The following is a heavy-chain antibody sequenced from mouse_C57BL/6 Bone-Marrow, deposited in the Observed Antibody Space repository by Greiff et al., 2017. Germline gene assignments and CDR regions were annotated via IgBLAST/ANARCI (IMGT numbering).Heavy chain of an antibody. Sequence: VQLQESGPELVKPGASVKISCKASGYAFSSSWMNWVKQRPGQGLEWIGRIYPGDGDTNYNGKFKGKATLTADKSSSTAYMQLSSLTSEDSAVYFCARLRWVYYDYDRYWYFDVWGTGTTVTVSS. V-gene: IGHV1-82*01. CDR3: ARLRWVYYDYDRYWYFDV. J-gene: IGHJ1*03. CDR2: IYPGDGDT. D-gene: IGHD2-4*01. CDR1: GYAFSSSW.